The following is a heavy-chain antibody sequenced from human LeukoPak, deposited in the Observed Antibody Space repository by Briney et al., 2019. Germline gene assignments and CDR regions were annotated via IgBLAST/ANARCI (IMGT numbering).Heavy chain of an antibody. CDR2: ISSSSSYI. V-gene: IGHV3-21*01. D-gene: IGHD3-10*01. J-gene: IGHJ4*02. CDR3: ARDRDDYYGSGFDY. Sequence: GGSLRLSCAASGFTFSSYSMNWVRQAPGQGLEWVSSISSSSSYIYYADSVKGRFTISRDNAKNSLYLQMNSLRAEDTAVYYCARDRDDYYGSGFDYWGQGTLVTVSS. CDR1: GFTFSSYS.